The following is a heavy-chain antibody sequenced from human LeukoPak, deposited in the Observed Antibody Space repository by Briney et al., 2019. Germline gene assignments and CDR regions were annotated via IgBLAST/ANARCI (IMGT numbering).Heavy chain of an antibody. CDR1: GHSFTSYW. D-gene: IGHD3-16*01. CDR3: GRLGGINTLEAPYYYYMDV. J-gene: IGHJ6*03. CDR2: IYPGDSDT. Sequence: GESLKISCKGSGHSFTSYWIGWVRQMPGKSLEWMVIIYPGDSDTRYSPSFQGQVTISASKSISTAYLQWSSLKALDTRMYYCGRLGGINTLEAPYYYYMDVWSKGTTVTVSS. V-gene: IGHV5-51*01.